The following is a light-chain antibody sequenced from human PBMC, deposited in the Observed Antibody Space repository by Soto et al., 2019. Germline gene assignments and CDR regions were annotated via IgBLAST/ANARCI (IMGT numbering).Light chain of an antibody. CDR3: QQYGTSFWA. V-gene: IGKV3-20*01. Sequence: EIVLTQSPGTLSLSPGERATLSCRTSQSVSSSYLAWYQQKPGQGPRLLIFGASTRATGIPDRFSGSGSGTDFTLTISRLEPEDFAGYYCQQYGTSFWAFGQGTKVEIK. J-gene: IGKJ1*01. CDR2: GAS. CDR1: QSVSSSY.